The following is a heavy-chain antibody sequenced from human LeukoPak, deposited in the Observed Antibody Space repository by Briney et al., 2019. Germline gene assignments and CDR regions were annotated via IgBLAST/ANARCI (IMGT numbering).Heavy chain of an antibody. J-gene: IGHJ5*02. Sequence: SVKVSCKASGGTFSRYAISWVRQAPGQGLEWMGGIIPIFGTANYAQKFQGRVTITADESTSTAYMELSSLRSEDTAVYYCARERGYSGVGSEFDPWGQGTLVTVSS. CDR2: IIPIFGTA. V-gene: IGHV1-69*13. D-gene: IGHD5-12*01. CDR1: GGTFSRYA. CDR3: ARERGYSGVGSEFDP.